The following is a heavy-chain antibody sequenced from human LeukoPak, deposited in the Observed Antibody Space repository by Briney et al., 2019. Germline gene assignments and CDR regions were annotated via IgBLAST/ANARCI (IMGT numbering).Heavy chain of an antibody. CDR3: ARDNPLYYFDY. J-gene: IGHJ4*02. CDR2: ISSSGSTI. D-gene: IGHD1-14*01. Sequence: PGGSLRLSSAASGFTFCSYEMNWVRQAPGKGLEWVSYISSSGSTIYYADSVKGRFTISRDNAKNSLYLQMNSLRAEDTAVYYCARDNPLYYFDYWGQGTLVTVSS. CDR1: GFTFCSYE. V-gene: IGHV3-48*03.